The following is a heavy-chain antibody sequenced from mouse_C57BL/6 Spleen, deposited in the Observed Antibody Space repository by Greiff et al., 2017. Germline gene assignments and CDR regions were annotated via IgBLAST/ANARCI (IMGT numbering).Heavy chain of an antibody. CDR2: ISDGGSYT. J-gene: IGHJ4*01. CDR3: AREIGYSNNGDYYAMDY. Sequence: DVMLVESGGGLVKPGGSLKLSCAASGFTFSSYAMSWVRQTPEKRLEWVATISDGGSYTYYPDNVKGRFTIYRDNAKNNLYLQMSHLKSEDTAMYYCAREIGYSNNGDYYAMDYWGQGTSVTVSS. V-gene: IGHV5-4*01. CDR1: GFTFSSYA. D-gene: IGHD2-5*01.